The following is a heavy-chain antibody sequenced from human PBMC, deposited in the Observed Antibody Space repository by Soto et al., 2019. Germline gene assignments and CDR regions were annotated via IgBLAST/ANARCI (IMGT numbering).Heavy chain of an antibody. CDR1: GFTFSDYY. J-gene: IGHJ4*02. CDR2: ISSSSSYT. Sequence: PGGSLRLSCAASGFTFSDYYMSWIRQAPGKGLEWVSYISSSSSYTNYADSVKGRFTISRDNAKNSLYLQMNSLRAEDTAVYYCARSRGAARPFDYWGQGTLVTVSS. V-gene: IGHV3-11*06. CDR3: ARSRGAARPFDY. D-gene: IGHD6-6*01.